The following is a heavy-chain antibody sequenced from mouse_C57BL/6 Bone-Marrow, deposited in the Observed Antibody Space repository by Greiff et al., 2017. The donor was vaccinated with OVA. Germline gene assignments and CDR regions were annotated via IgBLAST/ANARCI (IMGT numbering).Heavy chain of an antibody. CDR2: ISDGGSYT. D-gene: IGHD2-10*01. V-gene: IGHV5-4*01. CDR3: ARGAFYGGYAMDY. J-gene: IGHJ4*01. CDR1: GFTFSSYA. Sequence: EVQVVESGGGLVKPGGSLKLSCAASGFTFSSYAMSWVRQTPEKRLEWVATISDGGSYTYYPDNVKGRFTISRDNAKNNLYLQMSHLKSEDTAMYYCARGAFYGGYAMDYWGQGTSVTVSS.